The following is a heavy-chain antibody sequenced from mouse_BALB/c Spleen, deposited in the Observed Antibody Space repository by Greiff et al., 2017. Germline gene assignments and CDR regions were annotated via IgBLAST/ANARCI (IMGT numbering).Heavy chain of an antibody. Sequence: EVKLQESGPDLVKPSQSLSLTCTVTGYSITSGYSWYWIRQFPGNKLEWMGYKRYSGSTNYNPSLKSRISITRDTSKNQFFLQLNSVTTEDTATYYCARPTSYYDNCGTYFDYWGQGTTLTVSS. V-gene: IGHV3-1*02. CDR2: KRYSGST. CDR3: ARPTSYYDNCGTYFDY. CDR1: GYSITSGYS. D-gene: IGHD2-10*01. J-gene: IGHJ2*01.